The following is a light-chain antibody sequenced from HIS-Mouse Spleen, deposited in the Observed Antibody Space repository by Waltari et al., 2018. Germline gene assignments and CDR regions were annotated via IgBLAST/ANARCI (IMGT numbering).Light chain of an antibody. CDR3: QQYGSSPPLT. CDR1: QSVSSSY. J-gene: IGKJ4*01. Sequence: EIVLTQSPGTLSLSPGERATLSCRASQSVSSSYLAWYQHKPGQAPRLLIYGASSRATAIPDRFSGSGSGTDFTLTISRLEPEDFAVYYCQQYGSSPPLTFGGGTKVEIK. CDR2: GAS. V-gene: IGKV3-20*01.